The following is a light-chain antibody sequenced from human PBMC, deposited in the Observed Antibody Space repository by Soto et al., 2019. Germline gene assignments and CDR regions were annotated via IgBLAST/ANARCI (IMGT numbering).Light chain of an antibody. CDR3: QQYYSTPPYT. Sequence: DIVMTQSPDSLAVSLGERATINCKSSQSVLYSSNNKNYLAWYQQKPGQPPKLLIYWASTRESGVPDRFSGSGSETDFTLTISSLQAEDVAVYYCQQYYSTPPYTFGQATKLEIK. V-gene: IGKV4-1*01. CDR1: QSVLYSSNNKNY. J-gene: IGKJ2*01. CDR2: WAS.